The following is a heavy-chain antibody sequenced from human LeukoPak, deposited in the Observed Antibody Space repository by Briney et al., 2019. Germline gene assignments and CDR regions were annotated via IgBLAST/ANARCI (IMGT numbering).Heavy chain of an antibody. CDR1: GYTFTGYY. CDR3: ARDPLPRTVTNYYYYMDV. J-gene: IGHJ6*03. CDR2: INPNSGGT. V-gene: IGHV1-2*06. Sequence: ASVKVSCKASGYTFTGYYMHWVRQAPGQGLEWMGRINPNSGGTNYAQKFQGRVTMTRDTSISTAYMELSRLRSDDTAVYYCARDPLPRTVTNYYYYMDVWGKGTTVTVSS. D-gene: IGHD4-17*01.